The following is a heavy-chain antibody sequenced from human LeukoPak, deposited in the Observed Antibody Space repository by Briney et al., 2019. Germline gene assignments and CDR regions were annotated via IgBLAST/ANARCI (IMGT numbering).Heavy chain of an antibody. CDR2: IYTSGST. J-gene: IGHJ6*02. V-gene: IGHV4-4*07. CDR1: GGSISSYY. CDR3: ARDNWNYFPHYYYGMDV. D-gene: IGHD1-7*01. Sequence: SETLSLTCTVSGGSISSYYWSWIRRPAGKGLEWIGRIYTSGSTNYNPSLKSRVTMSVDTSKNQFSLKLSSVTAADTAVYYCARDNWNYFPHYYYGMDVWGQGTTVTVSS.